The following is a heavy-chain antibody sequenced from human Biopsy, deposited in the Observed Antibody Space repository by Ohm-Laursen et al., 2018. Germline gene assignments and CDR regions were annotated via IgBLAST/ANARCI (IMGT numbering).Heavy chain of an antibody. J-gene: IGHJ3*01. V-gene: IGHV3-7*01. CDR3: TRDTTYYADTTCYDALDV. Sequence: SLRLSCAASGFTFSTYWMPWVRQAPGKGLEWVANIKRDGSRNNHADSVKGRFTISRDNAKNSLYLQMNSLRAEDTAVYYCTRDTTYYADTTCYDALDVWGQGTTVTVSS. CDR2: IKRDGSRN. CDR1: GFTFSTYW. D-gene: IGHD2/OR15-2a*01.